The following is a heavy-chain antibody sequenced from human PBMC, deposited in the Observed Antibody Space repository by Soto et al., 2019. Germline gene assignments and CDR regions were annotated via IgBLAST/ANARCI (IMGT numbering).Heavy chain of an antibody. CDR2: IYYSGST. V-gene: IGHV4-31*03. CDR3: ARGGRRYCSSTRCSDYYYNYMDF. J-gene: IGHJ6*03. Sequence: SETLSLTCTVSGGSISSGGYYWSWIRQHPGKGLEWIGYIYYSGSTYYNPSLKSRVTISVDTSKNQFSLKLSPVTAADTAVYYCARGGRRYCSSTRCSDYYYNYMDFWGKGTTVTVSS. CDR1: GGSISSGGYY. D-gene: IGHD2-2*01.